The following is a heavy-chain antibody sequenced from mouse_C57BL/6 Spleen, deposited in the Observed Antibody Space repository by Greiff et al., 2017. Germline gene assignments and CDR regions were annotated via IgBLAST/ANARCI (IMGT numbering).Heavy chain of an antibody. CDR3: ARDDYDDRYFDV. J-gene: IGHJ1*03. V-gene: IGHV5-4*01. D-gene: IGHD2-4*01. CDR1: GFTFSSYA. CDR2: ISDGGSYT. Sequence: EVHLVESGGGLVKPGGSLKLSCAASGFTFSSYAMSWVRQTPEKRLEWVATISDGGSYTYYPDNVKGRFTISRDNAKNNLYLQMSHLKSEDTAMYYCARDDYDDRYFDVWGTGTTVTVSS.